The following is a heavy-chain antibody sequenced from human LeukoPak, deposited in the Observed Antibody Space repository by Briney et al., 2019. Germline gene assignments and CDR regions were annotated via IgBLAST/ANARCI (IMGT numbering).Heavy chain of an antibody. Sequence: SETLSLTCAVYGGSFSGYYWSWIRQPPGKGLEWIGEINHSGSTNYNPSLKSRVTISVDTPKNQFSLKLSSVTAADTAVYYCASAEFWSGYYNWGQGTLVTVSS. D-gene: IGHD3-3*01. CDR3: ASAEFWSGYYN. CDR2: INHSGST. CDR1: GGSFSGYY. J-gene: IGHJ4*02. V-gene: IGHV4-34*01.